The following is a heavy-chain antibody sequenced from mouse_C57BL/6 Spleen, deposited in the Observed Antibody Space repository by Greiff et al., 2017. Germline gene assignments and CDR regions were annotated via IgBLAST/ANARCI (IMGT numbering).Heavy chain of an antibody. V-gene: IGHV2-5*01. CDR1: GFSLTSYG. CDR3: ATPYYSNYGFAY. D-gene: IGHD2-5*01. Sequence: VQLVESGPGLVQPSQSLSITCTVSGFSLTSYGVHWVRQSPGKGLEWLGVIWRGGSTDYNAAFMSRLSITKDNSKSQVFFKMNSLQADDTAIYXCATPYYSNYGFAYWGQGTLVTVSA. CDR2: IWRGGST. J-gene: IGHJ3*01.